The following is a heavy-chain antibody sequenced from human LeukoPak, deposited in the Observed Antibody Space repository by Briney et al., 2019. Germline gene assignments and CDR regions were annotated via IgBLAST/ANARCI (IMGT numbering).Heavy chain of an antibody. CDR3: ARVTRFYRTFDY. J-gene: IGHJ4*02. V-gene: IGHV4-61*01. CDR2: IYYSGST. Sequence: SETLSLTCTVSGGSVSSGSYYWSWIRQPPGKGLEWIGYIYYSGSTNYNPSLKSRVTISVDTSKNQFSLKLSSVTAADTAVYYCARVTRFYRTFDYWGQGTLVTVSS. CDR1: GGSVSSGSYY. D-gene: IGHD1-14*01.